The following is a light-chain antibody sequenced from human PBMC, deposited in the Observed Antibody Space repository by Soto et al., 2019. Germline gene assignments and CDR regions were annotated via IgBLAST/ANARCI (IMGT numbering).Light chain of an antibody. V-gene: IGKV1-17*01. J-gene: IGKJ4*01. CDR1: QGIRSG. CDR3: LQHNTYPLT. CDR2: AAS. Sequence: IWMTQSPSLLSASTGDRVTISCRMSQGIRSGLGWYQQKPGKAPKRLIDAASSLQSGVPSRFSGSGSGTEFTLTISSLQPEDFATYYCLQHNTYPLTFGGGTKVDI.